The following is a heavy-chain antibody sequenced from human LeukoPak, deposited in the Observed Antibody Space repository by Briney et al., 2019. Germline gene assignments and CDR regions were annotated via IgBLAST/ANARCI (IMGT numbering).Heavy chain of an antibody. J-gene: IGHJ3*02. CDR3: ASKVVPARYPGGDAFDI. V-gene: IGHV1-2*02. D-gene: IGHD2-2*01. CDR2: INPNSGGT. Sequence: GASVKVSCKASGYTFTGYYMHWVRQAPGQGLEWMGWINPNSGGTNYAQKFQGRVTMTRDTSISTAYMELSRLRSDDTAVYYCASKVVPARYPGGDAFDIWGQGTMVTVSS. CDR1: GYTFTGYY.